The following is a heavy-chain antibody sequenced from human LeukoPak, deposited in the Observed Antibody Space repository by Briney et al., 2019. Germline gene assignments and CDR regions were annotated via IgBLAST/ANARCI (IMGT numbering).Heavy chain of an antibody. D-gene: IGHD3-3*01. J-gene: IGHJ3*02. Sequence: GGSLTLSCAASGCTFSNAWRSWVRQAAGKGLEWVGRIKSKTDGEATDYAAPVRGRFTISRDNAKNTLYLQMNSLRAEDTAVYYCARDAEEWSGHDAFDIWGQGTMVAVSS. V-gene: IGHV3-15*05. CDR2: IKSKTDGEAT. CDR3: ARDAEEWSGHDAFDI. CDR1: GCTFSNAW.